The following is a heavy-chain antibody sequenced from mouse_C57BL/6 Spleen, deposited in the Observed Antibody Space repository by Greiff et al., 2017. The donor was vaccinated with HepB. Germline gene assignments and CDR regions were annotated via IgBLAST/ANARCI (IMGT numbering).Heavy chain of an antibody. V-gene: IGHV1-55*01. CDR1: GYTFTSYW. D-gene: IGHD1-1*01. Sequence: VKLQQPGAELVKPGASVKMSCKASGYTFTSYWITWVKQRPGQGLEWIGYIYPGSGSTNYNEKFKSKATLTVDTSSSTAYMQLSSLTSEDSAVYYCARPYGSLYYFDYWGKGTTLTVSS. CDR3: ARPYGSLYYFDY. CDR2: IYPGSGST. J-gene: IGHJ2*01.